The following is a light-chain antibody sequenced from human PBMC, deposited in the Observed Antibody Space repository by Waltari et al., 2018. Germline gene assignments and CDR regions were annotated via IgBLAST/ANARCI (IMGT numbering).Light chain of an antibody. Sequence: EIVLTQSPATLSLSPGERATLSCRASQSVSSYLAWYQQKPGQAPRLLIYDASNRATGIPARFSGSGSGTYFTLTISSLEPEDFAGYYCQQRSNWLWTFGQGTKVEIK. V-gene: IGKV3-11*01. CDR1: QSVSSY. J-gene: IGKJ1*01. CDR3: QQRSNWLWT. CDR2: DAS.